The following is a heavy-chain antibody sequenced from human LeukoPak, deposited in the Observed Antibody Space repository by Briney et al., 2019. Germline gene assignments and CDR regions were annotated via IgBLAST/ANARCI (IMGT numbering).Heavy chain of an antibody. CDR2: IYTSGST. CDR3: ARETYYDILTGYYPADY. D-gene: IGHD3-9*01. Sequence: SQTLSLTCTVSGGSISSGSYYWSWIRQPAGKGLEWIGRIYTSGSTNYNPSLKSRVTISVDTSKNQFSLKLSSVTAADTAVYYCARETYYDILTGYYPADYWGQGTLVTVSS. J-gene: IGHJ4*02. V-gene: IGHV4-61*02. CDR1: GGSISSGSYY.